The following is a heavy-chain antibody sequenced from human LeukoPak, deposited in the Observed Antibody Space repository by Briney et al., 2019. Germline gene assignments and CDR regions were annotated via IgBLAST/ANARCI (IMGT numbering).Heavy chain of an antibody. CDR2: IYPDDSDT. Sequence: GESLQTSCKGSGYSFTSYRIGWVRQLPGKGLEWMGIIYPDDSDTTYSPSFQGQVTISADKSISTAYLQWSSLKASDTAMYYCARAPLLEWPPGCFDYWGQGTLVTVSS. CDR3: ARAPLLEWPPGCFDY. J-gene: IGHJ4*02. CDR1: GYSFTSYR. D-gene: IGHD3-3*01. V-gene: IGHV5-51*01.